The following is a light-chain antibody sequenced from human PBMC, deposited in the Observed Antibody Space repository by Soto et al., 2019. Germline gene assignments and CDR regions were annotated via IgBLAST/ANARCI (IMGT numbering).Light chain of an antibody. J-gene: IGKJ1*01. CDR3: QQRNYWPRT. Sequence: DIQMTQSPSTLSASVGDRVTITCRASQSISSWLAWYQQKPGKAPKLLIYSASTLQSGVPSRFSGSGSGTEFTLTISSLQPEDFAVYYCQQRNYWPRTFGQGTKVDIK. CDR1: QSISSW. CDR2: SAS. V-gene: IGKV1-5*01.